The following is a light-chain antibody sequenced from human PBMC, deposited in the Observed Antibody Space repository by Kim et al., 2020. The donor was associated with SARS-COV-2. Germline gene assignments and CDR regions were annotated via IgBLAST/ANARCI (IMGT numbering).Light chain of an antibody. J-gene: IGLJ1*01. CDR1: RRNSSYA. Sequence: ANLTYTQRRRNSSYASAWHQQQPEKGPRYLMKINSDGSHSKGDGIPVRFSGSSSGAERYLTISSLQSEDEADYYCQTWGTGLGVFGTGTKVTVL. CDR2: INSDGSH. V-gene: IGLV4-69*01. CDR3: QTWGTGLGV.